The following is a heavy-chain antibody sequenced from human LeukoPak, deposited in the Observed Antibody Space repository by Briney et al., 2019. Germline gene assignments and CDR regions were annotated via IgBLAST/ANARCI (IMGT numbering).Heavy chain of an antibody. CDR3: ARGTAYSGSYYFDY. D-gene: IGHD1-26*01. Sequence: SVKVSCKASGGTFSSYAISWVRQAPGQGLEWMGRIIPILGIANYAQKFQGRVTITADKSTSTAYMALRSLRSDDTAVYYCARGTAYSGSYYFDYWGQGTLVTVSS. CDR1: GGTFSSYA. J-gene: IGHJ4*02. CDR2: IIPILGIA. V-gene: IGHV1-69*04.